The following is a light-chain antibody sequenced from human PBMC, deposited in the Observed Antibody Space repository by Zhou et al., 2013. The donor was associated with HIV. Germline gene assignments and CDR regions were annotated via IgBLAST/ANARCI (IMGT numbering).Light chain of an antibody. CDR1: QDISRY. CDR3: QQYNSYPRT. J-gene: IGKJ3*01. V-gene: IGKV1-9*01. Sequence: DIQLTQSPSFLSASVGDRVTITCRASQDISRYLGWYQQKPGKAPKLLIYGVSTLQSGVPSRFSGSESGTDFTLTISSLQPEDSATYYCQQYNSYPRTFGPGTK. CDR2: GVS.